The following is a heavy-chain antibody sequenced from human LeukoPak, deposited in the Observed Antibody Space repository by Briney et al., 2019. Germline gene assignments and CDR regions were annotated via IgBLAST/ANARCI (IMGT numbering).Heavy chain of an antibody. V-gene: IGHV3-15*01. CDR2: IKSKTDGGTT. CDR1: GFTFDDYA. Sequence: GGSLRLSCAASGFTFDDYAMHWVRQAPGKGLEWVGRIKSKTDGGTTDYAAPVKGRFTISRDDSKNTLYLQMNSLKTEDTAVYYCTTDNFLRYCSGGSCYRQYFQHWGQGTLVTVSS. D-gene: IGHD2-15*01. CDR3: TTDNFLRYCSGGSCYRQYFQH. J-gene: IGHJ1*01.